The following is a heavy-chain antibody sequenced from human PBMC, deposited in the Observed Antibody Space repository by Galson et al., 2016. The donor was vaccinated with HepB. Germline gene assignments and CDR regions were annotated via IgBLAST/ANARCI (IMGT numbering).Heavy chain of an antibody. D-gene: IGHD5-18*01. CDR1: GGSISSGDYY. Sequence: TLSLTCTVSGGSISSGDYYWSWIRQHPGKGLEWIGYIYYSGGTYYKPSLKSRVTISVDTSKNQFSLKLSSVTAADTAVYYCARDRYSYARGNFDYWGQGILVTVSS. V-gene: IGHV4-31*03. CDR2: IYYSGGT. CDR3: ARDRYSYARGNFDY. J-gene: IGHJ4*02.